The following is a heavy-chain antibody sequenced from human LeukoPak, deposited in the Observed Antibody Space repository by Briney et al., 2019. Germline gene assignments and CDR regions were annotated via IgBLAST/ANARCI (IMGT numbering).Heavy chain of an antibody. CDR1: GFTFSSYA. Sequence: LPGGSLRLSCAASGFTFSSYAMSWVRQAPGKGLEWVSAISGSGGSTYYADSVKGRFTISRDNSKNTLYLQMNSLRAGDTAVYYCAKAGVFMVRGVSFDYWGQGTLVTVSS. V-gene: IGHV3-23*01. J-gene: IGHJ4*02. CDR3: AKAGVFMVRGVSFDY. CDR2: ISGSGGST. D-gene: IGHD3-10*01.